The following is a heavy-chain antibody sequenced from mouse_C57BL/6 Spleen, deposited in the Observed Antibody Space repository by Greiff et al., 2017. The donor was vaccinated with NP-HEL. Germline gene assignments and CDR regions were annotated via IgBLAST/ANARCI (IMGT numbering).Heavy chain of an antibody. CDR1: GFSLTNYG. V-gene: IGHV2-9*01. D-gene: IGHD2-5*01. CDR3: AKRYSNYGVFAY. CDR2: MWGGGNT. J-gene: IGHJ3*01. Sequence: VQGVESGPGLVAPSQSLSITCTVSGFSLTNYGVDWVRQPPGKGLEWLGVMWGGGNTNSNSALMSRLSISKDNSKSQVFLKMNSLQTDDTAMYYCAKRYSNYGVFAYWGQGTLVTVSA.